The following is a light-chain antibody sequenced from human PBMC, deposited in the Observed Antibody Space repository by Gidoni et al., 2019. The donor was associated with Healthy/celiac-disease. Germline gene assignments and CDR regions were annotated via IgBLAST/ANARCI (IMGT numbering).Light chain of an antibody. V-gene: IGKV4-1*01. CDR2: WAS. CDR1: QSVLYSSNNKNY. Sequence: DIVMTQSPDSLAVSLGERATINCKSSQSVLYSSNNKNYLAWYQQKPGQPPKLLIYWASTRESGVPDRFSGSGSGTDFTLTISSLQAEDVAVYYCQQYYSTLPTFXQXTRLEIK. CDR3: QQYYSTLPT. J-gene: IGKJ5*01.